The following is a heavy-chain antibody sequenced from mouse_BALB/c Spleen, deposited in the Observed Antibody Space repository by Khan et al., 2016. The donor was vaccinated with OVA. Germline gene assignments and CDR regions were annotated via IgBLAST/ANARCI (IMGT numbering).Heavy chain of an antibody. V-gene: IGHV1-63*02. J-gene: IGHJ4*01. CDR2: IYPGSGNT. CDR3: ARAYYYGSSYDTMDA. D-gene: IGHD1-1*01. CDR1: GYTFTQYW. Sequence: QVQLQQSGAELVRPGTSVKMSCKAAGYTFTQYWIGWVKQRPGHGLEWIGDIYPGSGNTHYSEKFEGKATLTADTSSSTAYMHLRSLTSEDSAIYCCARAYYYGSSYDTMDAWGQGTSGTVSS.